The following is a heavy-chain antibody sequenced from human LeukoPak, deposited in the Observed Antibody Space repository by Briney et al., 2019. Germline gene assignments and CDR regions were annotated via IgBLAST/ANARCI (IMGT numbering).Heavy chain of an antibody. V-gene: IGHV1-18*01. CDR2: IIVYNGNT. J-gene: IGHJ6*03. CDR1: VYTLTSYV. CDR3: ARATSGYSSPGYYYYMDV. D-gene: IGHD3-9*01. Sequence: ASVKVSCKPSVYTLTSYVISWVRQAPRQGLEWMGWIIVYNGNTNYAQKLQSRVTMTTDTSTSKAYLELRSLTADDTAVYYCARATSGYSSPGYYYYMDVWGKGTTVTVSS.